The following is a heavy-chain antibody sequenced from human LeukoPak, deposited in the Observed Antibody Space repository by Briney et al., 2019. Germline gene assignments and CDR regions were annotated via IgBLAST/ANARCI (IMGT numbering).Heavy chain of an antibody. J-gene: IGHJ4*02. CDR2: ISTSSTYI. Sequence: PGGSLRLSCAASGFTFSSYSMNWVRQAPGKGPEWVSSISTSSTYIYYADSVKGRFTISRDNAKNSLYLQMNSLRAEDTAVYYCARDPPFIIGTTFFDYWGQGTLVTVSS. D-gene: IGHD1-20*01. CDR3: ARDPPFIIGTTFFDY. V-gene: IGHV3-21*01. CDR1: GFTFSSYS.